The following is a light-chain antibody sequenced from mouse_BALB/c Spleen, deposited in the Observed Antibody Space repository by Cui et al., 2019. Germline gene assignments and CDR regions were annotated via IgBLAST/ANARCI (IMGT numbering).Light chain of an antibody. V-gene: IGKV4-80*01. Sequence: QLVLTYSPAIMSASLGNEITLTCSASSSVSYMHWYQQKSGTSPKLLIYSTSNLASGVPSRFSGSGSGTFYSLTISSVEAEDAADYYCHQWSSYPWTFGGGTKLEIK. CDR3: HQWSSYPWT. CDR2: STS. J-gene: IGKJ1*01. CDR1: SSVSY.